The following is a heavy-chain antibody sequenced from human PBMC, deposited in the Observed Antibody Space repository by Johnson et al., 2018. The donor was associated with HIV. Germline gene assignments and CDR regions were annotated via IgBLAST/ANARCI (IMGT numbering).Heavy chain of an antibody. D-gene: IGHD2-2*03. J-gene: IGHJ3*02. CDR2: IWYDGSNK. Sequence: QVLLVESGGGVVQPGRSLRLSCAASGFTFSSYGMHWVRQAPGKGLEWVAVIWYDGSNKYYADSVKGRFTISRDNSKNTLYLQMNSLRAEDTAVYYCARADGSQAFDIWGQGTMVTVSS. V-gene: IGHV3-30*19. CDR1: GFTFSSYG. CDR3: ARADGSQAFDI.